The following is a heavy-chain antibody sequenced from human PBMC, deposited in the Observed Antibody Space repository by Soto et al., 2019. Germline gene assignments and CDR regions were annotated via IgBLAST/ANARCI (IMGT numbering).Heavy chain of an antibody. CDR3: ARGGFQEDV. J-gene: IGHJ6*02. CDR1: GFTFSSYA. Sequence: QVQLVESGGGVVQPGRSLRLSCAASGFTFSSYAMHWVRKAPGKGLEWVAVILSDGSNKWYVDSVKGRFTISRDNSKNTLYLQMNSLRAGETAVYYCARGGFQEDVWGQGTTVTVSS. CDR2: ILSDGSNK. D-gene: IGHD5-12*01. V-gene: IGHV3-30-3*01.